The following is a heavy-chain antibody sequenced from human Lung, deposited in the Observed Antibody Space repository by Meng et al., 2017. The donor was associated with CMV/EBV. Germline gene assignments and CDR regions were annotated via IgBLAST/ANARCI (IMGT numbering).Heavy chain of an antibody. CDR1: GFTFSDFA. D-gene: IGHD5-12*01. J-gene: IGHJ5*02. CDR3: AKDLAKTKRGFRYVLDWFDP. CDR2: ITGSGDST. Sequence: SXVASGFTFSDFAMTWVRQAPGKGLEWVSTITGSGDSTYLADSVKGRFTISRVNSKNTLYLQMSSLRADDTAIYYCAKDLAKTKRGFRYVLDWFDPWGQGTLVXVSS. V-gene: IGHV3-23*01.